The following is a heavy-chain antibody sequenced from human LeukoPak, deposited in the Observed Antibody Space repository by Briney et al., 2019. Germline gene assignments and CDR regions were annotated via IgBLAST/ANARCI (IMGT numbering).Heavy chain of an antibody. CDR1: GFTFSSYW. CDR3: ARGPQSYYDFWSGYFDY. V-gene: IGHV3-74*01. Sequence: GGSLRLSCAASGFTFSSYWMHWVRHAPGKGLVWVSRINTDGSSTSYADSVKGRFTISRDNAKNTLYLQMNSLRAEDTAVYYCARGPQSYYDFWSGYFDYWGQGTLVTVSS. CDR2: INTDGSST. J-gene: IGHJ4*02. D-gene: IGHD3-3*01.